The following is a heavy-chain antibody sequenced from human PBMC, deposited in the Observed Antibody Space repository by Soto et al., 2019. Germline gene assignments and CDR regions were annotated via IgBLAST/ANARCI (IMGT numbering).Heavy chain of an antibody. CDR2: IYHSGST. CDR3: ARIRWEQWLAFDY. V-gene: IGHV4-4*02. D-gene: IGHD6-19*01. CDR1: GGSISSSNW. Sequence: QVQLQESGPGLVKPSGTLSLTCAVSGGSISSSNWWSWVRQPPGKGLEWIGEIYHSGSTNYNPYLKIRVTISVDKSKNQFSLKLSSVTAADTAVYYCARIRWEQWLAFDYWGQGTLVTVSS. J-gene: IGHJ4*02.